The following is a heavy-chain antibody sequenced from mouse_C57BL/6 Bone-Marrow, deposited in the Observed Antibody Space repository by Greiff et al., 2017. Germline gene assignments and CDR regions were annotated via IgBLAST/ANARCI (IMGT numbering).Heavy chain of an antibody. J-gene: IGHJ3*01. CDR2: IDPETGGT. D-gene: IGHD2-4*01. Sequence: VQLQQSGAELVRPGASVTLSCKASGYTFTDYEMHWVKQTPVHGLEWIGAIDPETGGTAYNQKFKGKAILTADKSSSTAYMELRSLTSEDSAVXYCTRCYDCGGSWFAYWGQGTLVTVSA. CDR3: TRCYDCGGSWFAY. CDR1: GYTFTDYE. V-gene: IGHV1-15*01.